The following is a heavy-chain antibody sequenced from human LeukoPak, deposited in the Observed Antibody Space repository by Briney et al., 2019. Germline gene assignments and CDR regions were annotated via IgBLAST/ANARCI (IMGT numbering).Heavy chain of an antibody. J-gene: IGHJ4*02. CDR3: ARDLRGIGDETAY. CDR2: INSDGSTT. D-gene: IGHD3-16*01. V-gene: IGHV3-74*03. Sequence: GGSLRLSCAASGYTFSTYWMHWVRHAPGKGLVWVSRINSDGSTTTYADSVKGRFTISRDNAKNTLYLHMNSLRAEDTAVYYCARDLRGIGDETAYWGQGTLVTVSS. CDR1: GYTFSTYW.